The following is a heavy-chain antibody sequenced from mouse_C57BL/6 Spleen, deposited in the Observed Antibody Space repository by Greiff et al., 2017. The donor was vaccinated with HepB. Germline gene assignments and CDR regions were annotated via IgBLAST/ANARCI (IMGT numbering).Heavy chain of an antibody. CDR2: IDPENGDT. V-gene: IGHV14-4*01. CDR1: GFNIKDDY. CDR3: TTVGWGDAMDY. J-gene: IGHJ4*01. Sequence: EVQRVESGAELVRPGASVKLSCTASGFNIKDDYMHWVKQRPEQGLEWIGWIDPENGDTEYASKFQGKATITADTSSNTAYLQLSSLTSEDTAVYYCTTVGWGDAMDYWGQGTSVTVSS. D-gene: IGHD1-1*02.